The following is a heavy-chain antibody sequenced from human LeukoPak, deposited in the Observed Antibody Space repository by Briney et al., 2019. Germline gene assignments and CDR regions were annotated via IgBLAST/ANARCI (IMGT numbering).Heavy chain of an antibody. CDR2: IKEDESEK. J-gene: IGHJ5*02. D-gene: IGHD3-22*01. Sequence: GGSLRLSCAASGFTFSSFWMSWVRQAPGKGLAWVANIKEDESEKYYVDSVKGRFTISRDNAKNSLYLQMNSLRAEDTAVYYCARDSRVYYDSSSRWFDPWGQGTLVTVSS. V-gene: IGHV3-7*01. CDR3: ARDSRVYYDSSSRWFDP. CDR1: GFTFSSFW.